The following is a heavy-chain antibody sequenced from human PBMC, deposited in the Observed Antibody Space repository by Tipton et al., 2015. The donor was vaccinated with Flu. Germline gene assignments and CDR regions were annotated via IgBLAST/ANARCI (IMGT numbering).Heavy chain of an antibody. CDR3: ARGQGANP. V-gene: IGHV3-23*03. CDR2: IYSDGST. CDR1: GFTFSRYA. J-gene: IGHJ5*02. Sequence: SLRLSCAASGFTFSRYAMNWVRQAPGKGLEWVSVIYSDGSTYYIDSVKGRFTISRDNSKNMLSLEMNSLRAEDTAVYYCARGQGANPWGQGTLVTVSS.